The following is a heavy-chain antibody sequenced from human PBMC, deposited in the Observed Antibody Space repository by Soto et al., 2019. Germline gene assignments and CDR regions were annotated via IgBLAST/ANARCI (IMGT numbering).Heavy chain of an antibody. J-gene: IGHJ2*01. CDR1: GGSISSGDYY. CDR3: ATYGGNSARSLPHWYLAL. V-gene: IGHV4-30-4*01. D-gene: IGHD4-17*01. Sequence: PSETLSLTCTVSGGSISSGDYYWSWIRQPPGKGLEWIGYIYYSGSTYYNPSLKSRVTISVDTSKNQFSLKLSSVTAADTAVYYCATYGGNSARSLPHWYLALWGRGTLVTVSS. CDR2: IYYSGST.